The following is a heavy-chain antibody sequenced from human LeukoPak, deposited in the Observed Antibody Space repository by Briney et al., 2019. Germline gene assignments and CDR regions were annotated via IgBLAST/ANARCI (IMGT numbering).Heavy chain of an antibody. CDR3: ARDGAPSDWLDV. V-gene: IGHV3-74*01. D-gene: IGHD3-9*01. J-gene: IGHJ6*02. CDR2: ITRDGSST. Sequence: PGGSLRLSCAASGFTFSTYWMHWVRQAPGKGLVGVSRITRDGSSTSYADFVKGRFTISRDNAKNMLYLQMNSLRAEDTAVYYCARDGAPSDWLDVWGQGTTVTVSS. CDR1: GFTFSTYW.